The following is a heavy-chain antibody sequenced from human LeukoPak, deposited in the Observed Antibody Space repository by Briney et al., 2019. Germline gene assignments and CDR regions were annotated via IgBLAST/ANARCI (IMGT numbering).Heavy chain of an antibody. V-gene: IGHV3-30*18. J-gene: IGHJ3*02. Sequence: GGSLRLSCAASGFTFSSYTMHWVRQAPGKGLEWVASISYDGNKKYYVDSVKGRSIISRDNSKSTLYLQMNSLRVEGTAVYYCAKLAYDSSGSTGNQGFDIWGQGTMVTVSS. CDR2: ISYDGNKK. CDR3: AKLAYDSSGSTGNQGFDI. D-gene: IGHD3-22*01. CDR1: GFTFSSYT.